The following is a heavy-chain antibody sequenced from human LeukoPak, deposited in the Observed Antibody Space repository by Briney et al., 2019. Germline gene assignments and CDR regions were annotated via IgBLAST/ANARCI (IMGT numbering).Heavy chain of an antibody. CDR2: IYPGDSDT. J-gene: IGHJ4*02. Sequence: TGESLKISCKGSGYSFTSYWIGWVRQMPGKGLEWMGIIYPGDSDTRYSPSFQGQVTISADKSISTAYLQWSSLKASDTAMYYCARGLDTRGYYFDYWGQGTLVTVSS. V-gene: IGHV5-51*01. D-gene: IGHD2-2*02. CDR3: ARGLDTRGYYFDY. CDR1: GYSFTSYW.